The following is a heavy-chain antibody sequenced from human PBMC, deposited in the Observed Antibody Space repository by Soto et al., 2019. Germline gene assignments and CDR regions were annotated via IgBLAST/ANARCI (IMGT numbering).Heavy chain of an antibody. CDR1: GGTFSSYA. CDR2: IIPIFGTA. J-gene: IGHJ4*02. V-gene: IGHV1-69*13. CDR3: ASSGYSYGQQLPEFDY. D-gene: IGHD5-18*01. Sequence: SVKVSSKASGGTFSSYAIIWVQQAPGQGLEWMGGIIPIFGTANYAQKFQGRVTITADESTSTAYMELSGLRSEDTAVYYCASSGYSYGQQLPEFDYWGQGTLVTVSS.